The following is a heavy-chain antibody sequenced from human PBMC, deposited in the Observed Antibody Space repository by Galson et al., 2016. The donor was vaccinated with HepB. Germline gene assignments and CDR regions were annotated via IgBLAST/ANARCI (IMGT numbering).Heavy chain of an antibody. CDR3: AGATSSSWYVLDH. D-gene: IGHD6-13*01. J-gene: IGHJ4*02. Sequence: CAISGDSVSSNSATWNWIRQSPSRGLEWLGRTYFRSKWYNDYAVSVKSRITVNVDTPKNQFSLQLNSVTPGDAALYYCAGATSSSWYVLDHWGQGTLVAVSS. CDR2: TYFRSKWYN. V-gene: IGHV6-1*01. CDR1: GDSVSSNSAT.